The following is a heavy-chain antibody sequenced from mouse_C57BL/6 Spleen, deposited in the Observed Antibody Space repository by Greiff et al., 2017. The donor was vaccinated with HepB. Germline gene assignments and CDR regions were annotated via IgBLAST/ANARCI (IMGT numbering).Heavy chain of an antibody. D-gene: IGHD3-1*01. Sequence: VQLKQPGAELVKPGASVKLSCKASGYTFTSYWMQWVKQRPGQGLEWIGEIDPSDSYTNYNQKFKGKATLTVDTSSSTAYMQLSSLTSEDSAVYYCARTDHRAYWGQGTLVTVSA. CDR2: IDPSDSYT. CDR3: ARTDHRAY. V-gene: IGHV1-50*01. CDR1: GYTFTSYW. J-gene: IGHJ3*01.